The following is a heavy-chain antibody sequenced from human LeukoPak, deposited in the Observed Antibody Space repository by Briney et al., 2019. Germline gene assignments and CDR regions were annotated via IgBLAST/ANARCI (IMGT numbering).Heavy chain of an antibody. Sequence: SETLSLTCTVSGGSISSYYWSWIRQPPGKGLEWIGYIYYSGSTNYNPSLKSRVTISVDTSKNQFSLKPSSVTAADTAVYYCARDALGNLDYWGQGTLVTVSS. V-gene: IGHV4-59*01. CDR3: ARDALGNLDY. D-gene: IGHD1-14*01. CDR1: GGSISSYY. J-gene: IGHJ4*02. CDR2: IYYSGST.